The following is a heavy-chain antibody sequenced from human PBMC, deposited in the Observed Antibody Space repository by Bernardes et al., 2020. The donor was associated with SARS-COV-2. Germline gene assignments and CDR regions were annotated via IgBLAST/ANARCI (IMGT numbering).Heavy chain of an antibody. V-gene: IGHV3-21*01. J-gene: IGHJ6*02. D-gene: IGHD7-27*01. CDR3: ARDGDHYYYGMDV. CDR1: GFTFSSYS. CDR2: ISSSSSYI. Sequence: GGSLRLSCAASGFTFSSYSMNWVRQAPGKGLEWVSSISSSSSYIYYADSVKGRFTISRDNAKNSLYLQMNSLRAEDTAVYYCARDGDHYYYGMDVWGQGTTVTVSS.